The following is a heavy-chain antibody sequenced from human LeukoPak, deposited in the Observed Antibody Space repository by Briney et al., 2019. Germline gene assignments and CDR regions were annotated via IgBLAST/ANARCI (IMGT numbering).Heavy chain of an antibody. V-gene: IGHV4-59*01. J-gene: IGHJ4*02. CDR3: ARGPYYFDY. CDR2: IFSSGST. Sequence: PSETLSLTCTVSGGSISSYYWNWIRQPPGKGLEWIGYIFSSGSTNYNPSLRSRVTISVDTSQNQFSLKLSSVTAADTAVYYCARGPYYFDYWGQGTLVTVFS. CDR1: GGSISSYY.